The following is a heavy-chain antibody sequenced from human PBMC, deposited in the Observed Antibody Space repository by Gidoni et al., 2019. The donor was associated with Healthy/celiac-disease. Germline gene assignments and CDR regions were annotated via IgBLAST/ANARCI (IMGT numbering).Heavy chain of an antibody. V-gene: IGHV3-23*01. J-gene: IGHJ4*02. CDR2: ISGSGGST. D-gene: IGHD3-16*01. CDR1: GFTFSSYA. CDR3: AKVGVLYYFDY. Sequence: EVQLLESGGGLVQPGGSLSLSCAAPGFTFSSYAMSWVRQAPGKGLAWVSAISGSGGSTYYADSVKGRFTISRDNSKNTLYLQMNSLRAEDTAVYYCAKVGVLYYFDYWGQGTLVTVSS.